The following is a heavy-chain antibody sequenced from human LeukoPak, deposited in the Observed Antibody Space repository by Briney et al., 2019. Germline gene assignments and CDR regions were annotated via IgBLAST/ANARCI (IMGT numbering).Heavy chain of an antibody. J-gene: IGHJ4*02. Sequence: GRSLRLSCAASRFTFSIYGMHWVRQAPGKGLEWVSFIFYDGSKKYYADSVKGRFTISRDNSKNTLYLQMNSLRAEDTAVYYCAKEGDFYDILTDYWGQGTLVTVSS. CDR2: IFYDGSKK. V-gene: IGHV3-33*06. CDR1: RFTFSIYG. CDR3: AKEGDFYDILTDY. D-gene: IGHD3-9*01.